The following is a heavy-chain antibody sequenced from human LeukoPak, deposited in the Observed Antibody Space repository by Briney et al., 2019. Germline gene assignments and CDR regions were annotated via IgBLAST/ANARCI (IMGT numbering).Heavy chain of an antibody. Sequence: SETLSLTCTVSGGSISSSSYYWAWVRQPPGKGLEWIASISYSVTTYYNPSLKSRVTISVDTSKNQFSLNLSSVTAADTALYYCARHLRGATIYFDYWGQGTLVTVSS. CDR3: ARHLRGATIYFDY. J-gene: IGHJ4*02. D-gene: IGHD1-26*01. CDR1: GGSISSSSYY. V-gene: IGHV4-39*01. CDR2: ISYSVTT.